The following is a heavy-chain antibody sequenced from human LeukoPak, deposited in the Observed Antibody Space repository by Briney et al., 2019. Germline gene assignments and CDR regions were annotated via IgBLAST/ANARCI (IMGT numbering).Heavy chain of an antibody. Sequence: PGGSLRLSCAASGFTFSSYGMHWVRQAPGKGLECVAVISYDGSNKYYADSVKGRFTISRDNSKNTLYLQMNSLRAEDTAVYYCAKDADTAMLFYFDYWGQGTLVTVSS. J-gene: IGHJ4*02. V-gene: IGHV3-30*18. CDR3: AKDADTAMLFYFDY. D-gene: IGHD5-18*01. CDR1: GFTFSSYG. CDR2: ISYDGSNK.